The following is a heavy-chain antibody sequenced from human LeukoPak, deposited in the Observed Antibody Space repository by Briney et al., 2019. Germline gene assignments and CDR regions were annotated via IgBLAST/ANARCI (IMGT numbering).Heavy chain of an antibody. CDR2: ISGSGGST. V-gene: IGHV3-23*01. Sequence: GGSLRLSCAASGFTFSSYAMSWVRQAPGKGLEWVSAISGSGGSTYYADSVKGRFTISRDNSKNTLYLQMNSLRAEDTAVYFCAKRGVAIRVILVGFHKEAYYFESWGQGALVTVSS. CDR1: GFTFSSYA. J-gene: IGHJ4*02. CDR3: AKRGVAIRVILVGFHKEAYYFES. D-gene: IGHD3/OR15-3a*01.